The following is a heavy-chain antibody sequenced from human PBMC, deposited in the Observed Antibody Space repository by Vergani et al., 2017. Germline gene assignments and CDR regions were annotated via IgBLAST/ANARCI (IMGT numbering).Heavy chain of an antibody. V-gene: IGHV4-59*11. D-gene: IGHD6-13*01. CDR2: IYYSGST. J-gene: IGHJ4*02. Sequence: QVQLQESGPGLVKPSETLSLTCTVSGGSISSHYWSWIRQPPGKGLEWIGYIYYSGSTDYNPSLKSRVTISVDTSKNQFSLKLTSVTAADTAMYYCARYSSTWYLDDDYWGQGTLVTVSS. CDR3: ARYSSTWYLDDDY. CDR1: GGSISSHY.